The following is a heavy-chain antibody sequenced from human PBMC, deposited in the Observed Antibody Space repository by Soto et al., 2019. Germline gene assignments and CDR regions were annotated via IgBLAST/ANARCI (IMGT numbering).Heavy chain of an antibody. CDR2: IYPDDSDT. D-gene: IGHD3-3*01. J-gene: IGHJ3*02. Sequence: PGESLKISCNGSGYSFTSYWIGWVRQMPGQGLEWMGIIYPDDSDTRYSPYFQGQVTISADKSISTAYLQWSSLKASDTAMYYCERSIFGVVINPEAFDIWGQGTMVTVSS. CDR3: ERSIFGVVINPEAFDI. V-gene: IGHV5-51*01. CDR1: GYSFTSYW.